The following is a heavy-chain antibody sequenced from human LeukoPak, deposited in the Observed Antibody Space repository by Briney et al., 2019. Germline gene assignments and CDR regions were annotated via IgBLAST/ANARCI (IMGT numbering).Heavy chain of an antibody. CDR1: GFTLSDSA. J-gene: IGHJ5*02. Sequence: GGSLRLSCAASGFTLSDSAIHWVRQASGKGLEWVGLIDRPAKSYATAYGASVGGRFTISRDDSKNTAYLQMDSLKTEDTALYHCTRDRGTYNWLDPWGQGTLATVSS. V-gene: IGHV3-73*01. CDR2: IDRPAKSYAT. D-gene: IGHD1-26*01. CDR3: TRDRGTYNWLDP.